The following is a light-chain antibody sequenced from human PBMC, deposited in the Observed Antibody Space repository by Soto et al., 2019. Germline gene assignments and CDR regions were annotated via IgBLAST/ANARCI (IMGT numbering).Light chain of an antibody. CDR2: LNSDGSH. CDR3: QTWGPGIQV. Sequence: QLVLTQSPSASASLGASVKLTCTLSSGHSSYAIAWHQQQPEKGPRYLMKLNSDGSHSKGDGIPDRFSGSSSGAGRYLTIPSLQPEDEADYYCQTWGPGIQVFCGGTKLTVL. J-gene: IGLJ2*01. V-gene: IGLV4-69*01. CDR1: SGHSSYA.